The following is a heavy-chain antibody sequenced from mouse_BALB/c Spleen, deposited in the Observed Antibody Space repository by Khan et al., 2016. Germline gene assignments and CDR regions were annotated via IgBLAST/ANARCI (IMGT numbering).Heavy chain of an antibody. CDR3: ARDDDDDGDLYFDV. CDR2: MNTYTGEP. CDR1: GYTFTNYG. J-gene: IGHJ1*01. V-gene: IGHV9-3-1*01. Sequence: QIQLVQSGPELKKPGETVKISCKASGYTFTNYGMNWVKQAPGKGLKWMGWMNTYTGEPTYADDFKGRFAFSLKTSARTAYLQINNLKTEDTATYSCARDDDDDGDLYFDVWGAGTTFTVSS. D-gene: IGHD2-4*01.